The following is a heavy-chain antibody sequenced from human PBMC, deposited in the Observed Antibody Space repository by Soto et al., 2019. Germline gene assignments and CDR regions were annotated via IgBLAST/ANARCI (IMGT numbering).Heavy chain of an antibody. CDR2: ISGSGDST. V-gene: IGHV3-23*01. D-gene: IGHD6-19*01. Sequence: EVQLLESGGGLVQPGGSLRLSCAASGFTFSTYAMNWVRQAPGKGLEWVSGISGSGDSTYYEDSVKGRFTVSRDNSKNTLYMQMNSLRDEETAVFYCAKEGSSGWSFKYWGQGTLVTVSS. CDR3: AKEGSSGWSFKY. J-gene: IGHJ4*01. CDR1: GFTFSTYA.